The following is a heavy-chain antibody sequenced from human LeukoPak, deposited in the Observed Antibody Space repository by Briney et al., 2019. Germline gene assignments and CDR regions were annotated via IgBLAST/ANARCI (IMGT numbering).Heavy chain of an antibody. V-gene: IGHV4-39*06. D-gene: IGHD3-3*01. Sequence: SETLSLTCTVSGGSISSSSYYWGWIRQPPGRGLERIGSSYYSGSTNYNPSLKSRGTISVETSKNQLLLKLSSETAAESAGDYCARTYYLWKTGHLWFDRWSQETLVTVPS. CDR3: ARTYYLWKTGHLWFDR. CDR1: GGSISSSSYY. J-gene: IGHJ5*02. CDR2: SYYSGST.